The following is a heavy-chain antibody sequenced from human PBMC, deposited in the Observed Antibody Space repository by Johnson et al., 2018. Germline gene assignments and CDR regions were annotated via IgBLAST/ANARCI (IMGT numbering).Heavy chain of an antibody. CDR2: MNPNSGNT. V-gene: IGHV1-8*01. CDR3: ATYRSGGGYFYY. D-gene: IGHD2-15*01. J-gene: IGHJ4*02. Sequence: QVQLVQSGAEVKKPGASMKVSCKASGYTFTSYDINWLRQATGQGLEWMGWMNPNSGNTGYAQNFQGRVTMTRNTSIRTAYMELINLTSEDTAVYYCATYRSGGGYFYYWGQGTLVTVSS. CDR1: GYTFTSYD.